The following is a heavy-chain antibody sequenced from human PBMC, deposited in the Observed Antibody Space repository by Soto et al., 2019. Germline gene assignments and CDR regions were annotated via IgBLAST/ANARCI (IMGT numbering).Heavy chain of an antibody. Sequence: QVQLVESGGGVVQPGTSLRLTCAGSGFTFSRNGMHWVRQAPGKGLEWVALVSYDGSRKYYVDSGKGRFTNSRDNSENTLYLQMNSLRAEDTAVYYCARWVGGSMSDNSGKYDSWGQGTLVTVSS. J-gene: IGHJ5*01. V-gene: IGHV3-30*03. D-gene: IGHD3-22*01. CDR2: VSYDGSRK. CDR1: GFTFSRNG. CDR3: ARWVGGSMSDNSGKYDS.